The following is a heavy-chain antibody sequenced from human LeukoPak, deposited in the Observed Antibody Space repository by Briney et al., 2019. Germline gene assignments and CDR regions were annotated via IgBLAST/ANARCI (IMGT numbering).Heavy chain of an antibody. Sequence: GGSLRLSCAASGFAFSDSWMTWIRQAPGKGLEWVAFIKGDGSAKKYVDSVKGRFTISRDNAKNSLFLQMNSLRAEDTAVYYCARDRGWIQHDIWGQGTMVTVSS. CDR3: ARDRGWIQHDI. CDR1: GFAFSDSW. D-gene: IGHD5-18*01. J-gene: IGHJ3*02. V-gene: IGHV3-7*01. CDR2: IKGDGSAK.